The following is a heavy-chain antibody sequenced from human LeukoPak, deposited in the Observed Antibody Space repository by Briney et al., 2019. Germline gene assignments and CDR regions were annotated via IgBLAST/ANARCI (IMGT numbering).Heavy chain of an antibody. J-gene: IGHJ3*02. D-gene: IGHD5-24*01. V-gene: IGHV4-34*01. Sequence: PGGSLRLSCAASGFTFSSYEMNWVRQAPGKGLEWIGEINHSGSTNYNPSLKSRVTISVDTSKNQFSLKLSSVTAADTAVYYCARTGDGYNYRQGAFDIWGQGTMVTVSS. CDR2: INHSGST. CDR1: GFTFSSYE. CDR3: ARTGDGYNYRQGAFDI.